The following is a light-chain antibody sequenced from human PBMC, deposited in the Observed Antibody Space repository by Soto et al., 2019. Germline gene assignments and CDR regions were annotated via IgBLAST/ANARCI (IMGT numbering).Light chain of an antibody. CDR1: QSVLYSSKNKNF. V-gene: IGKV4-1*01. Sequence: DIVMTQSPDSLAVSLGERATINCKSSQSVLYSSKNKNFLAWYQQKPGQPPKLLIYWASTRESGVPDRFSGGESGTDFTLTISSLQAEDVAVYYCQQYFSTPLTFGGGTKVEIK. J-gene: IGKJ4*01. CDR3: QQYFSTPLT. CDR2: WAS.